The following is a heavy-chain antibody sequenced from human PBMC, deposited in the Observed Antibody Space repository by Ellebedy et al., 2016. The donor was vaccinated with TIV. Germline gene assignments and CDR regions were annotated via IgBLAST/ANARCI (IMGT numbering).Heavy chain of an antibody. CDR1: GFTFGAYA. CDR2: IRSKAYGGAT. Sequence: GGSLRLXXTASGFTFGAYAMSWVRQAPGKGLEWVSFIRSKAYGGATEYAASVKGRFTISRDDSKSIAYLKMNSLKAEDTAVYYCTRDLTTLAAAGTGIYYYTMDVWGQGTTVTVSS. J-gene: IGHJ6*02. D-gene: IGHD6-13*01. V-gene: IGHV3-49*04. CDR3: TRDLTTLAAAGTGIYYYTMDV.